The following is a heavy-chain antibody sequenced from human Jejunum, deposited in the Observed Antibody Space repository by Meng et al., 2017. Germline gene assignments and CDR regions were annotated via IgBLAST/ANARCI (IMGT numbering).Heavy chain of an antibody. CDR2: IGWNSGNL. V-gene: IGHV3-9*01. CDR1: GFSFDDYG. J-gene: IGHJ4*02. CDR3: AKETSVWGYYFDN. D-gene: IGHD3-16*01. Sequence: SLKISCVGSGFSFDDYGMHWVRQAPGKGLEWVAGIGWNSGNLDYAHSLKGRFTISRDNAKKSLYLQMNSLSAEDTDLYYCAKETSVWGYYFDNWGQGTLVTVSS.